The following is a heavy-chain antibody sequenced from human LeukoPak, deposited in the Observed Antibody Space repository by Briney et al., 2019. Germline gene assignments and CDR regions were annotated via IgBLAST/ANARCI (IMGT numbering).Heavy chain of an antibody. D-gene: IGHD2-15*01. V-gene: IGHV4-59*01. CDR2: VYYSGST. J-gene: IGHJ6*02. CDR3: ARHLRGPDIYHYYSMDV. CDR1: GGAISSYY. Sequence: SETLSLTCTGSGGAISSYYWSWIRQPPGKGLQWIGDVYYSGSTNYNPSLKSRVTISVDTSKNQFSLKLSSVTAADTAVYYCARHLRGPDIYHYYSMDVWGQGTTVTVSS.